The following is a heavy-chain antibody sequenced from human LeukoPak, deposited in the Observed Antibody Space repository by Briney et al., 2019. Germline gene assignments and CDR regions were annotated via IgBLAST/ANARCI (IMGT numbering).Heavy chain of an antibody. Sequence: PSETLSLTCAVYGGSFNDYYWSWIRQPPGKGLEWIGEINYSGNTNYYPSLKSRVTISVDTSKNQFSLKLSSMTAADTAVYYCARVYSSRSSYLAYWGQGTLVTVSS. J-gene: IGHJ4*02. V-gene: IGHV4-34*01. CDR3: ARVYSSRSSYLAY. D-gene: IGHD6-13*01. CDR2: INYSGNT. CDR1: GGSFNDYY.